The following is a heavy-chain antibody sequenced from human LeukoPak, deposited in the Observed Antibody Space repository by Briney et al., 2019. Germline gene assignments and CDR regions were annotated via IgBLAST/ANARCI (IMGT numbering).Heavy chain of an antibody. Sequence: GGSLRLSCAAPGFTFSSYAMSWVRQAPGKGLEWVSAISGSGGSTYYADSVKGRFTISRDNSKNTLYLQMNSLRAEDTAVYYCAKDQSGGSYGLRVDYWGQGTLVTVSS. J-gene: IGHJ4*02. V-gene: IGHV3-23*01. CDR2: ISGSGGST. CDR3: AKDQSGGSYGLRVDY. CDR1: GFTFSSYA. D-gene: IGHD1-26*01.